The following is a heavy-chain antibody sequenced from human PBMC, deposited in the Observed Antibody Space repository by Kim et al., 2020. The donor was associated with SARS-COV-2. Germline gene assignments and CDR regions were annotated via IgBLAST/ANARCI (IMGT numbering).Heavy chain of an antibody. CDR2: IIPFLGLV. CDR3: ARPFAAPGLDTFDI. CDR1: GGPFSNSA. J-gene: IGHJ3*02. V-gene: IGHV1-69*04. Sequence: SVKVSCKASGGPFSNSAISWVRLAPGQGLEWVGRIIPFLGLVNSAQRFQGRLSLTADKSTSTAYMELSSLTSEDTAMYLCARPFAAPGLDTFDIWGQGTMVTVSS.